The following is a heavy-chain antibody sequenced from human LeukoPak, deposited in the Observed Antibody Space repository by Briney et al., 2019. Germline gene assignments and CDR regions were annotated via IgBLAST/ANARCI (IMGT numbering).Heavy chain of an antibody. V-gene: IGHV4-34*01. J-gene: IGHJ3*02. D-gene: IGHD2-8*01. CDR3: ARIAVTPMTNADAFDI. CDR2: INHSGST. CDR1: GGSFSGYY. Sequence: SETLSLTCAVYGGSFSGYYWSWIRQPPGKGLEWIGEINHSGSTNYNPSLKSRVTISVDTSKNQFSLKLSSVTAADTAVYYCARIAVTPMTNADAFDIWGQGTMVTVSS.